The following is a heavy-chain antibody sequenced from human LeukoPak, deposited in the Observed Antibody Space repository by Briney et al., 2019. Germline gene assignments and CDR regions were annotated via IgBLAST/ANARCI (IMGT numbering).Heavy chain of an antibody. J-gene: IGHJ6*02. CDR2: IIPILGIA. Sequence: SVKVSCKASGGTFSSYAISWVRQAPGQGLEWMGRIIPILGIANYAQKFQGRVTITADKSTSTAYMELSSLRSEDTAVYYCASSGGSYTGSYYYYGMDVWGQGTTVTVSS. V-gene: IGHV1-69*04. CDR3: ASSGGSYTGSYYYYGMDV. CDR1: GGTFSSYA. D-gene: IGHD1-26*01.